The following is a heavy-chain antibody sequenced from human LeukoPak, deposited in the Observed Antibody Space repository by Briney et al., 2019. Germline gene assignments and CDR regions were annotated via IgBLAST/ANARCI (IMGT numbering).Heavy chain of an antibody. Sequence: SETLSLTCTVSGGSFSSGRYYWSWIRQPAGKGLEWIGHIYTSGSSNYNPSLKSRATISVDTSKNQFSLKLSSVTAADTAVYYCARGPLRYFDWLLLDYWGQGTLVTVS. CDR2: IYTSGSS. J-gene: IGHJ4*02. D-gene: IGHD3-9*01. CDR3: ARGPLRYFDWLLLDY. CDR1: GGSFSSGRYY. V-gene: IGHV4-61*09.